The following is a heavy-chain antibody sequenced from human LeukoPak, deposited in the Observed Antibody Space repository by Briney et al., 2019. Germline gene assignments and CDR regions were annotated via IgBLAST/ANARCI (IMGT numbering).Heavy chain of an antibody. D-gene: IGHD3-3*01. V-gene: IGHV3-23*01. CDR1: GFTFSSYA. CDR2: ISGSGGST. CDR3: ARDFWSGYYTED. J-gene: IGHJ4*02. Sequence: GGSLRLSCAASGFTFSSYAMTWARRAPGKGLEWVSAISGSGGSTYYADSVMGRFTISRDNSKNTLYLHMDSLSAEDTAVYYCARDFWSGYYTEDWGRGALVIVS.